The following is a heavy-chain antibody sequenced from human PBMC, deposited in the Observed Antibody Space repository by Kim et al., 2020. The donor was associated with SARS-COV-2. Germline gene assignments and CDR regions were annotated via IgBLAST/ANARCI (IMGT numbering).Heavy chain of an antibody. J-gene: IGHJ5*02. CDR1: DYTFTSYG. CDR3: ARDLRFELYYGSGSPRDWLDH. D-gene: IGHD3-10*01. Sequence: ASVKVSCKTSDYTFTSYGIGWVRQAPGQGPEWMGWINTYNGNTIYAEKFQGRVTMTTDTSTTTVYMELRSLTSDDTAVYYCARDLRFELYYGSGSPRDWLDHWGQGTQVTVSS. V-gene: IGHV1-18*01. CDR2: INTYNGNT.